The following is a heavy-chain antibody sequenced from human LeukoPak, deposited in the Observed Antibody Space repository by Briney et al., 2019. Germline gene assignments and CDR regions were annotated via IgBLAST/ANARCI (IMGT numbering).Heavy chain of an antibody. J-gene: IGHJ3*02. V-gene: IGHV1-18*01. CDR1: GYTFTSYG. CDR2: ISAYNGNT. D-gene: IGHD3-22*01. CDR3: ARDQMLYYYDSSGYYYLFDI. Sequence: ASVKVSCKASGYTFTSYGISWVRQAPGQGLEWMGWISAYNGNTNYAQKLQGRVTMTTDTSTSTAYMELRSLRSDDTAVYYCARDQMLYYYDSSGYYYLFDIWGQGTMVTVSS.